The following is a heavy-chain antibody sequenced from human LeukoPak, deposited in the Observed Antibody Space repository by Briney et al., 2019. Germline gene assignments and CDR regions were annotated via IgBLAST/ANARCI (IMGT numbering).Heavy chain of an antibody. V-gene: IGHV3-21*01. CDR2: ISSSSSYI. D-gene: IGHD6-19*01. Sequence: GGSLRLSCAASGFTFSSYSMNWVRQAPGKGREWVSSISSSSSYIYYADSVKGRFTISRDNAKNSLYLQMNSLRAEDTAVYYCARGGIAVAGTVYWGQGTLVTVSS. CDR1: GFTFSSYS. CDR3: ARGGIAVAGTVY. J-gene: IGHJ4*02.